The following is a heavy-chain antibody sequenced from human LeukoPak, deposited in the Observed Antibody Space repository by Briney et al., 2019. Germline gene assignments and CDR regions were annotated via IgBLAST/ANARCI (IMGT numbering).Heavy chain of an antibody. CDR2: IYHSGST. J-gene: IGHJ4*02. CDR3: ARTCGSGSYYSYYFDY. Sequence: TLSLTCAVSGGSISSGGYSWSWIRQPPGKGLEWIGYIYHSGSTYYNPSLKSRVTISVDRSKNQFSLKLSSVTAADTAVYYCARTCGSGSYYSYYFDYWGQGTLVTVSS. CDR1: GGSISSGGYS. V-gene: IGHV4-30-2*01. D-gene: IGHD3-10*01.